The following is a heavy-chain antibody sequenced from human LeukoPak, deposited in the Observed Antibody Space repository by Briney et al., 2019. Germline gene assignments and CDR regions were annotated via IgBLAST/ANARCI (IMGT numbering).Heavy chain of an antibody. V-gene: IGHV1-46*01. CDR1: GYTFTSYY. D-gene: IGHD5-12*01. J-gene: IGHJ6*03. CDR3: ARSLRGYSGYDYYYYYMDV. CDR2: INPSGGTT. Sequence: APVKVSCKASGYTFTSYYIHWVRQAPGQGLEWMGIINPSGGTTSYAQKFQGRVTMTRDTSTSTVYMELSSLRSEDTAVYYCARSLRGYSGYDYYYYYMDVWGKGTTVTISS.